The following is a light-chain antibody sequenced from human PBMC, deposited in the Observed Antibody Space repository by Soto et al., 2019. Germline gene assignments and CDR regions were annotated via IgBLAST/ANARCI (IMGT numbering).Light chain of an antibody. CDR2: GAT. Sequence: EIVMTQSPATLSVSPGERVTLSCRATQTVSSNLAWYQQRPGQAPRILIHGATTRATGIPARFSGSGSGTDFTLTIGSLQSEDFAVYYCQQYNNWPLSFGQGTKVDIK. V-gene: IGKV3-15*01. CDR1: QTVSSN. J-gene: IGKJ1*01. CDR3: QQYNNWPLS.